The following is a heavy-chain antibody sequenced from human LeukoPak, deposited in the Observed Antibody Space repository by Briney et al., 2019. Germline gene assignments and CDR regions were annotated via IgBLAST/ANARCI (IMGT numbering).Heavy chain of an antibody. CDR1: GGSFSGYY. V-gene: IGHV4-34*01. Sequence: PSETLSLTCAVYGGSFSGYYWSWVRQPPGKGLEWVGEINHSGSTNYNPSLKRRVTISVDTSKNKFSLKRRSVTAADTAVYYCARGIWFDPWGQGTLVTVSS. CDR2: INHSGST. CDR3: ARGIWFDP. J-gene: IGHJ5*02.